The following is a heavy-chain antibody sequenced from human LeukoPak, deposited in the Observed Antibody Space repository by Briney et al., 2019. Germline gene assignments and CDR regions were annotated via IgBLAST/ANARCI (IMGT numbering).Heavy chain of an antibody. CDR2: ISGSGGST. CDR3: AKDGITIFGGPSYYFDY. D-gene: IGHD3-3*01. V-gene: IGHV3-23*01. CDR1: GFTFSSYA. Sequence: GGSLRLSCAASGFTFSSYAMSWVRQAPGKGLEWVSAISGSGGSTYYADSVKGRFTISRDNSKNTLYLQMNSLRAEDTAAYYCAKDGITIFGGPSYYFDYWGQGTLVTVSS. J-gene: IGHJ4*02.